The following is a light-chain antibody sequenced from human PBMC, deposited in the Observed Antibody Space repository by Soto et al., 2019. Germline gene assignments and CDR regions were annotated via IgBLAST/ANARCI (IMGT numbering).Light chain of an antibody. V-gene: IGKV3D-15*01. CDR3: QQYNNWPWT. Sequence: EIVLTQSPGTLSLSPGEGATLSCRASQSISRLYLSWYQQKPGQPPRLLIYDGSTRATGIPDRFSGSGSGTDFTLTISSLQSEDFAVYYCQQYNNWPWTFGQGTKVDIK. J-gene: IGKJ1*01. CDR2: DGS. CDR1: QSISRLY.